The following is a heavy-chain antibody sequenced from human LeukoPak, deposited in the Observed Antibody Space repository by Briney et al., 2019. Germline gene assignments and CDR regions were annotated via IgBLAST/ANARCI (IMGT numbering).Heavy chain of an antibody. Sequence: GGSLTLSCAASGFTFSNAWMSWVRQAPGKGLEWIGRLKSKTDGGTTDYAAPVKGRFTILRDDSKNTLYLQMNSLKTEDTAVYYCTTGHSSSFQYWGQGTLVTVSS. V-gene: IGHV3-15*01. CDR1: GFTFSNAW. CDR2: LKSKTDGGTT. D-gene: IGHD6-6*01. CDR3: TTGHSSSFQY. J-gene: IGHJ4*02.